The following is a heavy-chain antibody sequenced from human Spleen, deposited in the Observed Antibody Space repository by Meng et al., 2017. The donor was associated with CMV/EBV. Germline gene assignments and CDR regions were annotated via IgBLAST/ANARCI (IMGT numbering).Heavy chain of an antibody. V-gene: IGHV5-51*01. Sequence: GESLKISCEGSGYSFSNYWIDWVRQMPGKGLEWMGSIYPGDSDTRNSPSFQGQVTISADKSIRTAYLQWSSLKASDTAIYYRARRGMMTTRGYWFDPWGQGTLVTVSS. J-gene: IGHJ5*02. CDR2: IYPGDSDT. CDR3: ARRGMMTTRGYWFDP. CDR1: GYSFSNYW. D-gene: IGHD4-17*01.